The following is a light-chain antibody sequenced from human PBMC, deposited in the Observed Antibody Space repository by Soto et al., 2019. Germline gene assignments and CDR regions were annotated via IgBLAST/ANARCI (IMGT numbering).Light chain of an antibody. CDR3: CSYAGSSTLV. V-gene: IGLV2-23*01. CDR1: SSDVGSSNL. CDR2: EGS. Sequence: QSALTQPAYVSGSPGQSITISCTGTSSDVGSSNLVSWYQQHPGKAPKLMIYEGSERPSGVSDRFSGSKTGNTASLTIAGNQAEDEGDYYCCSYAGSSTLVFGGGTKLTVL. J-gene: IGLJ3*02.